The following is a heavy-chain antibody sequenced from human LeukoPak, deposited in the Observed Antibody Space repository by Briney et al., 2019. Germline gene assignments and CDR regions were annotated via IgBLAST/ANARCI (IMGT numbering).Heavy chain of an antibody. CDR3: AKDLGGGSSGRLFDY. Sequence: PGGSLRLSCAASGFTFSSYAMSWVRQAPGKGLEWVSAISGSGGSTYYADSMKGRFTISRDNSKNTLYLQMNSLRAEDTAVYYCAKDLGGGSSGRLFDYWGQGTLVTVSS. CDR1: GFTFSSYA. CDR2: ISGSGGST. D-gene: IGHD6-19*01. V-gene: IGHV3-23*01. J-gene: IGHJ4*02.